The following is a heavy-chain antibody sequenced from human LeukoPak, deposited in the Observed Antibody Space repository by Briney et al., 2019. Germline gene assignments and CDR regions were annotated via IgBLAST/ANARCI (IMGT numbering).Heavy chain of an antibody. V-gene: IGHV3-21*01. CDR1: GFTFSSYS. CDR3: ARGVVVPAAPLDC. Sequence: GGSLRLSCAASGFTFSSYSMNWVRQAPGKGLEWVSSISSSSSYIYYADSVKGRFTIPRDNAKNSLYLQMNSLRAEDTAVYYCARGVVVPAAPLDCWGQGTLVTVSS. D-gene: IGHD2-2*01. CDR2: ISSSSSYI. J-gene: IGHJ4*02.